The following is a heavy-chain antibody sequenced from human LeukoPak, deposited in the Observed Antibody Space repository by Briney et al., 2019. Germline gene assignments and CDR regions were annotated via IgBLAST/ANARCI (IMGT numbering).Heavy chain of an antibody. CDR3: ARNYGDYSGADY. CDR1: GFTFSSYR. D-gene: IGHD4-17*01. V-gene: IGHV3-21*01. CDR2: ISSSSSYI. Sequence: GGSLRLSCAASGFTFSSYRMTWVRQAPGKGLEWVSSISSSSSYIYYADSVKGRFTISRDNAKNSLYLQMNSLRAEDTAVYYCARNYGDYSGADYWGQGTLVTVSS. J-gene: IGHJ4*02.